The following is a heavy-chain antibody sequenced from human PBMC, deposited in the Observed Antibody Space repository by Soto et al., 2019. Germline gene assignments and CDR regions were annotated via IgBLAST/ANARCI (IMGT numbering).Heavy chain of an antibody. CDR3: ASKQYCSATPCFAPY. CDR2: IRGSDST. CDR1: GFTFSSYA. D-gene: IGHD2-15*01. V-gene: IGHV3-23*01. J-gene: IGHJ4*02. Sequence: EVQLLESGGGLVQPGGSLRLSCAASGFTFSSYAMSWVRQAPGKGLEWVSSIRGSDSTYYADSVKGRITTSRDNSKNTLYVQLNSLRVEYTAVYYCASKQYCSATPCFAPYWGQGTLVTVSS.